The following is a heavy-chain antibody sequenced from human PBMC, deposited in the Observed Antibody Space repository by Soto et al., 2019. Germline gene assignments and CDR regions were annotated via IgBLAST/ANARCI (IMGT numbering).Heavy chain of an antibody. V-gene: IGHV1-2*04. CDR2: INPNSGGT. Sequence: GASVKVSCKASGYTFTGYYMHWVRQAPGQGLEWMGWINPNSGGTNYAQKFQGWVTMTRDTSISTAYMELSRLRSDDTAVYYCARAGEYYYDSSGFLDYWGQGTLVTVSS. CDR1: GYTFTGYY. J-gene: IGHJ4*02. D-gene: IGHD3-22*01. CDR3: ARAGEYYYDSSGFLDY.